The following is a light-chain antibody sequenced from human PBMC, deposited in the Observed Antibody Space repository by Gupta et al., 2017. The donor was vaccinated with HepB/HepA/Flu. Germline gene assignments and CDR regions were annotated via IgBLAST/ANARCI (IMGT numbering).Light chain of an antibody. CDR1: SLRSYY. Sequence: SSELTQDPAVSVALGQTVRITCQGDSLRSYYASWYQQKPGQSPVLGIYGKNNRPSGIPDRFSGANSGNTASFTTTGAQAEDEADYYCNSPDTSHNNLVFGGGTKLTVL. V-gene: IGLV3-19*01. CDR2: GKN. J-gene: IGLJ2*01. CDR3: NSPDTSHNNLV.